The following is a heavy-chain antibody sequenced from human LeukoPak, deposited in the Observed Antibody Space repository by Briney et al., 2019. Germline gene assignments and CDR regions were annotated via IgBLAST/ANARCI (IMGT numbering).Heavy chain of an antibody. D-gene: IGHD1-1*01. CDR3: ARGSRLEWNDGAFDI. Sequence: PGGSLRLSCAASGFTFSSYWMSWVRQAPGKGLEWVANIKQDGSEKYYVDSVKGRFTISRDNAKNSLYLQMNSLRAEDTAVYYCARGSRLEWNDGAFDIWGQGTMVTVSS. J-gene: IGHJ3*02. CDR1: GFTFSSYW. V-gene: IGHV3-7*01. CDR2: IKQDGSEK.